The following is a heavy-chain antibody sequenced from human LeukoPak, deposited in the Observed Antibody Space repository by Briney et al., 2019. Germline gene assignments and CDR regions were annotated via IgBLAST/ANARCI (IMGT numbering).Heavy chain of an antibody. D-gene: IGHD3-3*01. CDR3: ARDSPYYDFWSVAEWFDP. CDR2: IYTSGST. J-gene: IGHJ5*02. V-gene: IGHV4-4*07. Sequence: SETLSLTCTVSGGSISSHYWSWIRQPAGKGLEWIGRIYTSGSTNYNPSLKSRVTMSVDTSKNQFSLKLSSVTPADTAVYYCARDSPYYDFWSVAEWFDPWGQGTLVTVSS. CDR1: GGSISSHY.